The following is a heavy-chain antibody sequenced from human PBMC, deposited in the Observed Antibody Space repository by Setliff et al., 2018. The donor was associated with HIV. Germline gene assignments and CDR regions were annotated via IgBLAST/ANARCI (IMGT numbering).Heavy chain of an antibody. V-gene: IGHV4-39*01. CDR1: GDRISSTSYY. CDR3: ARMEATRPPRGLDY. J-gene: IGHJ4*02. Sequence: SETLSLTCTVSGDRISSTSYYWGWLRQPPGKGLEWIGTIYYTGDTQYNPSFKSRVTISVHTSKNQFSLRLISVTAADTAVYYCARMEATRPPRGLDYWGQGALVTVSS. D-gene: IGHD6-6*01. CDR2: IYYTGDT.